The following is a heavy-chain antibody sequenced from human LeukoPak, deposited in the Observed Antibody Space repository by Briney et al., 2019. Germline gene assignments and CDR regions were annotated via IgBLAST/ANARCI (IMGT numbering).Heavy chain of an antibody. CDR2: INNDRSS. J-gene: IGHJ4*02. V-gene: IGHV3-48*01. CDR3: ARDTDWSFDY. Sequence: GGSLTLSCAASGFTFSEYSMNWVRQAPGKGLEWISYINNDRSSIADSVKGRFTISRDTAENSLFLQMNSLRAEDTAVYYCARDTDWSFDYWGQGILVTVSS. D-gene: IGHD2-21*01. CDR1: GFTFSEYS.